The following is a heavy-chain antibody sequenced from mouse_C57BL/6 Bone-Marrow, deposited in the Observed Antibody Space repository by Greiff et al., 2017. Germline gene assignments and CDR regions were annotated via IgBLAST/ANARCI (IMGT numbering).Heavy chain of an antibody. Sequence: VQLQQPGAELVKPGASVKLSCKASGYTFTSYWMTWVKQRPGQGLEWIGEIDPSDSYTNYNQKFKGKATLTVDTSSSTAYMQLSSLTSEDSSVYYCAREYGNSFAYWGQGTLVTVSA. CDR2: IDPSDSYT. CDR1: GYTFTSYW. J-gene: IGHJ3*01. V-gene: IGHV1-50*01. D-gene: IGHD2-1*01. CDR3: AREYGNSFAY.